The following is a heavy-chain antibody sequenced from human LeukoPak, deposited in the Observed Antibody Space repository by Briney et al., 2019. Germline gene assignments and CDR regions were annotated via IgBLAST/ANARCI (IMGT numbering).Heavy chain of an antibody. CDR3: ASRTVDYYDILTGYYSPTVDY. V-gene: IGHV4-59*08. J-gene: IGHJ4*02. Sequence: SETLSLTCTVSGGSMSPYHWGWIRQPPGKGLEWTGYIYYSGSTYYNPSLKSRVTISVDTSKNQFSLKLSSVTAADTAVYYCASRTVDYYDILTGYYSPTVDYWGQGTLVTVSS. D-gene: IGHD3-9*01. CDR1: GGSMSPYH. CDR2: IYYSGST.